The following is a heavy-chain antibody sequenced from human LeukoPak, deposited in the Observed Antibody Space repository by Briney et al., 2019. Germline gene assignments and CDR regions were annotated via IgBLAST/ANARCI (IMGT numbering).Heavy chain of an antibody. V-gene: IGHV4-4*07. J-gene: IGHJ5*02. CDR2: IFASGST. D-gene: IGHD6-13*01. CDR3: VRDSDGAAQFDP. Sequence: SETLSLTCTVSGGSIGSYHWSWIRQPAGKGLEWIGHIFASGSTNYNPSLKSRVTISVDKSKNQFSLKLSSVTAADTAVYYCVRDSDGAAQFDPWGQGTLVTVSS. CDR1: GGSIGSYH.